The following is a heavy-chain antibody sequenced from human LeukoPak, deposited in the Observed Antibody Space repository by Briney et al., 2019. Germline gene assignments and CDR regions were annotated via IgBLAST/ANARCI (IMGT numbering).Heavy chain of an antibody. V-gene: IGHV1-69*02. CDR2: IIPILGIA. Sequence: GASVKVSCKASGGTFSSYTTSWVRRAPGQGLEWMGRIIPILGIANYAQKFQGRVTITADKSTSTAYMELSSLRSEDTAVYYCAGRSGSYMRDYWGQGTLVTVSS. CDR1: GGTFSSYT. D-gene: IGHD3-10*01. J-gene: IGHJ4*02. CDR3: AGRSGSYMRDY.